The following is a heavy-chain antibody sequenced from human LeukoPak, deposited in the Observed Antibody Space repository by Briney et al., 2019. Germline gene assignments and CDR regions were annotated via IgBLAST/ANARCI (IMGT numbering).Heavy chain of an antibody. V-gene: IGHV3-23*01. CDR2: MKGTGEK. Sequence: GGSLRLSCAASGLIFSSFAMSWVRQAPARGLEWLSSMKGTGEKFYADSVRGRFTLSRDDSRNTVYLQLNNLRVEDTAVYYCARASWVSTADAVRWGQGTVVTVSS. CDR1: GLIFSSFA. CDR3: ARASWVSTADAVR. D-gene: IGHD3-16*01. J-gene: IGHJ4*02.